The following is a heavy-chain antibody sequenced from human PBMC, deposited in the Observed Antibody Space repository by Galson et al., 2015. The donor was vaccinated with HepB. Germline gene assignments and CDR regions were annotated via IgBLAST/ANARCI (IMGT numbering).Heavy chain of an antibody. V-gene: IGHV4-39*01. CDR2: IYYTGNT. J-gene: IGHJ6*02. CDR1: GVSISSRSYY. Sequence: ETLSLTCSVSGVSISSRSYYWVWIRQPPGKGLEYIGSIYYTGNTYYNPSLKSRVTTSLDTSKNQFSLKLTSATATDTAVYYCARAAGDTLTYAMDVWGQGTTVTVSS. D-gene: IGHD6-13*01. CDR3: ARAAGDTLTYAMDV.